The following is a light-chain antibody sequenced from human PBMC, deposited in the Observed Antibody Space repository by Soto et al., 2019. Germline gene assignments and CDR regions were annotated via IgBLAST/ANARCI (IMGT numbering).Light chain of an antibody. CDR1: SSDVGRYNY. J-gene: IGLJ1*01. Sequence: QSALTQPASVSGSPGQSITISCTGISSDVGRYNYVSWYQQHPGKAPKLMIYDVSNRPSGVSDRFSGSKSGNTASLTISGLQAEDEADYYCNSYAGSSAPYVFGTGTKLTVL. CDR3: NSYAGSSAPYV. V-gene: IGLV2-14*01. CDR2: DVS.